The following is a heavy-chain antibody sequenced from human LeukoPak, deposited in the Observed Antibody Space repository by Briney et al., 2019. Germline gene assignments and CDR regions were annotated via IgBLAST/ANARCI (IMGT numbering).Heavy chain of an antibody. CDR2: IIPIFGTA. Sequence: ASVKVSCKASGGTFSSYAISWVRQAPGQGLEWRGGIIPIFGTANYAQKFQGRVTITADESTSTAYMELSSLRSEDTAVYYCARGGVPTHYYYMDVWGKGTPVTISS. V-gene: IGHV1-69*13. D-gene: IGHD3-10*01. CDR3: ARGGVPTHYYYMDV. J-gene: IGHJ6*03. CDR1: GGTFSSYA.